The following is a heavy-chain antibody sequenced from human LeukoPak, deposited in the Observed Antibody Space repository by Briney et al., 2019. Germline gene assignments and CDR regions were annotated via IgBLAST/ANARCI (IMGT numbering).Heavy chain of an antibody. D-gene: IGHD1-26*01. Sequence: ASVKVSCKASGYTFTGYDINWVRQATGQGLEWMGWMNPDTGDAGYAQKFQGRVTMTRNTSIDTAYMELSGLRSEDSAVYYCTRGSLSGSSRDYWGQGTLVTVSS. CDR2: MNPDTGDA. J-gene: IGHJ4*02. CDR1: GYTFTGYD. V-gene: IGHV1-8*01. CDR3: TRGSLSGSSRDY.